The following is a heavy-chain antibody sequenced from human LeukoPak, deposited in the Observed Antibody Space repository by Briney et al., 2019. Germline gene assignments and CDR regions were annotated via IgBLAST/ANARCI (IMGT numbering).Heavy chain of an antibody. CDR3: ARRSTDNWFDP. CDR1: GGSISSYY. J-gene: IGHJ5*02. CDR2: IYYSGST. D-gene: IGHD4-11*01. Sequence: SETLSLTCTVSGGSISSYYWSWIRQPPGKGLEWIGYIYYSGSTNYSPSLKSRVTISVDTSKNQLSLKLSSVTAADTAVYYCARRSTDNWFDPWGQGTPVTVSS. V-gene: IGHV4-59*01.